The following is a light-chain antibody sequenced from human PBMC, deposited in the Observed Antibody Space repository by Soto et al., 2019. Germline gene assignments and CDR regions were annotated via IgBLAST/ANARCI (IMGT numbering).Light chain of an antibody. V-gene: IGKV1-39*01. CDR1: QSISSY. CDR2: AAS. J-gene: IGKJ2*01. Sequence: IKMTKSQPSLLPSVGARAPSTGRPSQSISSYLNWYQQKPGKAPKLLIYAASSLQSGVPSMFSGSGSGTDFTLTISSLQPEDFATYYCQQSYSIPYTFGQGTKVDIK. CDR3: QQSYSIPYT.